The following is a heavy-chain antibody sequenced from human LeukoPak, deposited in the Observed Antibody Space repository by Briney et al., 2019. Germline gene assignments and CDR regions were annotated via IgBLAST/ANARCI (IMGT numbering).Heavy chain of an antibody. CDR3: ARAKWLRLLLLLDY. CDR2: IIGSGSYI. V-gene: IGHV3-21*01. CDR1: GFTFTSYS. J-gene: IGHJ4*02. D-gene: IGHD5-12*01. Sequence: GGSLRLSCAASGFTFTSYSMNWVRQAPGKGLEWVSSIIGSGSYIYYADSVKGRFTISRDNAKNSLYLQMSSLRAEDTAVYYCARAKWLRLLLLLDYWGQGTLVTVSS.